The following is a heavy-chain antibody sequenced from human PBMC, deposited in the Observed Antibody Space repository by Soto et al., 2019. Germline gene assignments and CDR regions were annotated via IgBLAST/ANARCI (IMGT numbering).Heavy chain of an antibody. CDR2: ISSSGTYI. V-gene: IGHV3-21*01. Sequence: GGFLRLSCAASGFTFSSYSMNWVRQAPGKGLEWVSSISSSGTYIYYADSVKGRFTISRDNAKNSLYLQMNSLRAEDTAVYYCANRYCSRTTCNAFDDWGQGTLVTVSS. J-gene: IGHJ4*02. CDR1: GFTFSSYS. CDR3: ANRYCSRTTCNAFDD. D-gene: IGHD2-2*01.